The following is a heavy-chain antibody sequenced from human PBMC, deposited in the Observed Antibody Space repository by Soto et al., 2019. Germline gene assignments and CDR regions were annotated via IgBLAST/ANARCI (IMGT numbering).Heavy chain of an antibody. CDR1: GYTFTSYA. D-gene: IGHD3-3*01. Sequence: ASVKVSCKASGYTFTSYAMHWVRQAPGQRLEWMGWINAGNGNTKYSQKFQGRVTITRDTSASTAYMELSSLRSEDTAVYYCARGGDDFWSGYYTSHYYYYMDVWGKGTTVTVSS. CDR2: INAGNGNT. V-gene: IGHV1-3*01. J-gene: IGHJ6*03. CDR3: ARGGDDFWSGYYTSHYYYYMDV.